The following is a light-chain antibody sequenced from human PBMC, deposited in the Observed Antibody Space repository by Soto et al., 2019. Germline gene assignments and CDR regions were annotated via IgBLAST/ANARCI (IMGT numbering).Light chain of an antibody. CDR2: DVS. Sequence: QSALTQPASVSGSPGQSITISCTGTSSDVGGYNYVSWYQHHPGKAPKVIIYDVSNRPSGVSNRFSGSKSGNTASLIISGLQAEDEADYYCSSYTSSSTVLFGGGTKVTVL. CDR1: SSDVGGYNY. CDR3: SSYTSSSTVL. V-gene: IGLV2-14*03. J-gene: IGLJ3*02.